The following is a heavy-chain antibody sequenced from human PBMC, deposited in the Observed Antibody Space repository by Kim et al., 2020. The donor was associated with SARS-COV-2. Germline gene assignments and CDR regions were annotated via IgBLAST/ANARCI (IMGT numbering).Heavy chain of an antibody. CDR2: ISSSSSYI. Sequence: GGSLRLSCAASGFTFSSYSMNWVRQAPGKGLEWVSSISSSSSYIYYADSVKGRFTISRDNAKNSLYLQMNSLRAEDTAVYYCARDGGVAVIHNWFDPWGQGTLVTVSS. J-gene: IGHJ5*02. CDR1: GFTFSSYS. CDR3: ARDGGVAVIHNWFDP. V-gene: IGHV3-21*01. D-gene: IGHD3-16*01.